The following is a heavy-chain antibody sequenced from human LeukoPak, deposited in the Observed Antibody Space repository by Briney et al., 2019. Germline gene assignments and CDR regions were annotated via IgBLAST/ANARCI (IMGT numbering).Heavy chain of an antibody. CDR2: VNPSGGST. CDR3: ARGAVADRRFDY. J-gene: IGHJ4*02. V-gene: IGHV1-46*03. D-gene: IGHD6-19*01. CDR1: GYTFTSYY. Sequence: ASVKVSCKASGYTFTSYYMHWVRQAPGQGLEWMGIVNPSGGSTTYAQKFQGRVTMTRDTSTSTVYVDLSSLRSEDTAVYYCARGAVADRRFDYWGQGTLVTVSS.